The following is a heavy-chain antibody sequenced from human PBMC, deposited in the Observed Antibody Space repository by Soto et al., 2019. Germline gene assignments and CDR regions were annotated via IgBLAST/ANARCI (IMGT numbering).Heavy chain of an antibody. CDR3: ARVLWGYCGVNCFPQAV. V-gene: IGHV4-59*01. J-gene: IGHJ6*02. D-gene: IGHD2-21*02. Sequence: MRRYLWSGCRQSPGKGLEWIGYLYNTGSTIYNPSLKSRVTISVDTSKNQFSLKMNSVTAADTAVYYCARVLWGYCGVNCFPQAVWCRG. CDR1: MRRYL. CDR2: LYNTGST.